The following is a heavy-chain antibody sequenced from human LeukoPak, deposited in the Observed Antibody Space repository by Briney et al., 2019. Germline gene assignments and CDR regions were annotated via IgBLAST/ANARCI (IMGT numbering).Heavy chain of an antibody. CDR2: ISVGGSDE. CDR3: ARDVGFNNGWPA. CDR1: GFSFRTYE. D-gene: IGHD6-19*01. J-gene: IGHJ5*02. Sequence: PGGSLRLSCEASGFSFRTYEMNWVRQAPGKGLEWIPYISVGGSDEDYAESVKGRFSISRDNAKNSLFLQMNSLRVEDTAVYYCARDVGFNNGWPAWGQGTLVTVSS. V-gene: IGHV3-48*03.